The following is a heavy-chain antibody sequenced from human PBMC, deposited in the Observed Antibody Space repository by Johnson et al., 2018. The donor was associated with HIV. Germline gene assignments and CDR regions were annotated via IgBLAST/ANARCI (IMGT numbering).Heavy chain of an antibody. CDR1: GFTFSDYY. Sequence: QMQLVESGGGLVKPGGSLRLSCAASGFTFSDYYMSWIRQAPGKGLEWVAYISSSGSSRYYADSVKGRFTISRDNAKNSLYLQMNSLRAEDTALYYCARGGLGYQNIHDPLDIWGQGTIVTVSS. D-gene: IGHD2-2*01. J-gene: IGHJ3*02. CDR2: ISSSGSSR. CDR3: ARGGLGYQNIHDPLDI. V-gene: IGHV3-11*01.